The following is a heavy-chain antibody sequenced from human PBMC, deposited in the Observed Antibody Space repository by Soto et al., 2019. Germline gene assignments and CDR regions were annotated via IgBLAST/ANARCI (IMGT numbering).Heavy chain of an antibody. CDR3: ARDVSSDTTGFRGYDL. CDR2: FIPIFDSA. Sequence: QLHLVQSGAEVKKVGSSVKVSCKASGGTVSSYAITWVRQAPGKGLEWRGVFIPIFDSAHYAPKFQGRITITADESTRTAYMELSGLTSEDTAIYYCARDVSSDTTGFRGYDLWGQGTQVTVSS. CDR1: GGTVSSYA. D-gene: IGHD3-10*01. J-gene: IGHJ4*02. V-gene: IGHV1-69*01.